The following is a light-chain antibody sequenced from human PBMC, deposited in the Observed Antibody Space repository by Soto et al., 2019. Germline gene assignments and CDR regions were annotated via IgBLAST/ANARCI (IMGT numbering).Light chain of an antibody. V-gene: IGKV2-28*01. Sequence: DIVMTQSPLSLPVTPGEPASISCRSSQSLLHSDGYNYLDWYLQKPGQSPQLLICMGSDRASGVPDRFRGSGSGTAFTLTISSVEAADFGVYYCMQAIQTPWTFGQGAQVEV. CDR1: QSLLHSDGYNY. CDR2: MGS. CDR3: MQAIQTPWT. J-gene: IGKJ1*01.